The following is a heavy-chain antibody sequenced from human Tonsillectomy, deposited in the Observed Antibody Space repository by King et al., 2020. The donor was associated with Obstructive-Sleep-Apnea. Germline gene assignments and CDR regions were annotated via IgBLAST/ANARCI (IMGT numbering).Heavy chain of an antibody. D-gene: IGHD1-26*01. CDR1: GGSISSYY. Sequence: VQLQESGPGLVKPSETLSLTCTVSGGSISSYYWSWIRQPPGKGLEWIGYIYYSGSTNYNPSLKSRVTISVDTSKNQFSLRLSSVTAADTAVYYWARGELPTTGWFDPWGQGTLVTVSS. CDR2: IYYSGST. V-gene: IGHV4-59*01. CDR3: ARGELPTTGWFDP. J-gene: IGHJ5*02.